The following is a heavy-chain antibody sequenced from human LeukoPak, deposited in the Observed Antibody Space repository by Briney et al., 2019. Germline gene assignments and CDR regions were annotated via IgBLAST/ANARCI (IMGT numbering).Heavy chain of an antibody. CDR3: ARPLFGAISPGY. CDR2: IKEDGSET. J-gene: IGHJ4*02. Sequence: GGSLRLSCAASGFTFSSHWMTWVRQAPGRGLERVANIKEDGSETFYGDSVKGRFTISRDNAENSLNLQMNNLRPEDTAMYYCARPLFGAISPGYWGPGTLVTVSS. D-gene: IGHD3-10*01. CDR1: GFTFSSHW. V-gene: IGHV3-7*01.